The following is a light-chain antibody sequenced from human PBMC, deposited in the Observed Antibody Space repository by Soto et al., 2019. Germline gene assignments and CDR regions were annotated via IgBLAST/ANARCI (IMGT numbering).Light chain of an antibody. V-gene: IGKV3-20*01. CDR3: QQYGSSPRT. J-gene: IGKJ1*01. Sequence: EIVLTQSPGTLSMSPGERATLSCRASQSISSNYLAWYQQKPGQAPRLLIYGASSRATGIADRFSGSGSGTDFTLTISRLEAEDFAVYYCQQYGSSPRTFGQGTKVEFK. CDR2: GAS. CDR1: QSISSNY.